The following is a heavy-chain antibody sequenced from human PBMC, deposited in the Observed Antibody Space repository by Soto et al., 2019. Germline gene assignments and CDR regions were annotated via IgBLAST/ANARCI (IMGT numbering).Heavy chain of an antibody. V-gene: IGHV3-48*02. CDR3: ARDNYDFWSGYSYYYYYGMDV. CDR1: GFTFSSYS. D-gene: IGHD3-3*01. J-gene: IGHJ6*02. Sequence: GGSLRLSCAASGFTFSSYSMNWVRQAPGKGLEWVSYISSSSSTIYYADSVKGRFTISRDNAKNSLYLQMNSLRDEDTVVYYCARDNYDFWSGYSYYYYYGMDVWGQGTTVTVSS. CDR2: ISSSSSTI.